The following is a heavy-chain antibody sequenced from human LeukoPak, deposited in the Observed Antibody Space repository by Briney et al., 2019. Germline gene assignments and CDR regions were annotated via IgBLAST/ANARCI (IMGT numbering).Heavy chain of an antibody. D-gene: IGHD3-9*01. V-gene: IGHV3-66*01. CDR2: IYSGGST. CDR3: ASGVYYDILTGYSFYGMDV. CDR1: GFTVSSNY. Sequence: GGSLRLSCAASGFTVSSNYMSWVRQAPGKGLEWVSVIYSGGSTYYADSVKGRFTISRDNSKNTLYLQMNSLRAEDTAVYYCASGVYYDILTGYSFYGMDVWGQGTTDTVSS. J-gene: IGHJ6*02.